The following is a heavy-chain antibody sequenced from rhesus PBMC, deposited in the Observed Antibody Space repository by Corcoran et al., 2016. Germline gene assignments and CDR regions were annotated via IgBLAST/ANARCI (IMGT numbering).Heavy chain of an antibody. J-gene: IGHJ4*01. V-gene: IGHV4-106*01. Sequence: QVQLQESGPGLVKPSETLSLTCAVSGGSISDDYYWSWIRRPPGKGLDWIGDIYGSGGGTNYNPSLMNRVTISIDTSKNQFSLKLSSVTAADTAVYYCARVPGYFDYWGQGVLVTVSS. CDR1: GGSISDDYY. CDR3: ARVPGYFDY. CDR2: IYGSGGGT.